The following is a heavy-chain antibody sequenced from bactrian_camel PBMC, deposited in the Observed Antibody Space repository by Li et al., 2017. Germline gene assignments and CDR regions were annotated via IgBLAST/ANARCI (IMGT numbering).Heavy chain of an antibody. V-gene: IGHV3S6*01. CDR2: IARDGSGS. CDR3: AADLGACWYRSEEGDFRY. J-gene: IGHJ6*01. D-gene: IGHD6*01. CDR1: GFTFSTFW. Sequence: VQLVESGGGLVQPGGSLRLSCAASGFTFSTFWMYWVRQFPGKGLEWVASIARDGSGSAYADSVKGRFTISRDNANCTLYLQMNSLKPEDTAMYYCAADLGACWYRSEEGDFRYWGQGTQVTVS.